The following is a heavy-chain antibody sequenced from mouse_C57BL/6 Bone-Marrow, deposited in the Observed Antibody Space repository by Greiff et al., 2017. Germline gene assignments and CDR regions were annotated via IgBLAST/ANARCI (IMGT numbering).Heavy chain of an antibody. CDR1: GYTFTDYN. CDR3: AREGDGYYAMDY. J-gene: IGHJ4*01. D-gene: IGHD2-3*01. V-gene: IGHV1-18*01. CDR2: INPNNGGT. Sequence: EVLLQQSGPELVKPGASVKIPCKASGYTFTDYNMAWVKQSHGKSLEWIGDINPNNGGTIYNQKFKGKATLTVDKSSSTAYMELRSLTSEDTAVYYCAREGDGYYAMDYWGQGTSVTVSS.